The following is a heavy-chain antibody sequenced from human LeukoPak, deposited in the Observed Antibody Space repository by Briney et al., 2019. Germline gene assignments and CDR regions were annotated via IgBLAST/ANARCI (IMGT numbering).Heavy chain of an antibody. D-gene: IGHD3-10*01. CDR2: IYHSGST. CDR1: GYSISSGYY. Sequence: LSETLSLTCTVSGYSISSGYYWGWIRQPPGKGLEWIGSIYHSGSTYYNPSLKSRVTISVDTSKNQFSLKLSSVTAADTAVYYCARVGAPRYYYGTGLGYWGQGTLVTVSS. CDR3: ARVGAPRYYYGTGLGY. V-gene: IGHV4-38-2*02. J-gene: IGHJ4*02.